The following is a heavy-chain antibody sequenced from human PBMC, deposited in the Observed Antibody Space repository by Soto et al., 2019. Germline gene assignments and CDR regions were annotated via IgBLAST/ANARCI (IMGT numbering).Heavy chain of an antibody. J-gene: IGHJ4*02. CDR3: ASDPYYYASAF. D-gene: IGHD3-10*01. Sequence: VQLVESGGGLVKPGGSLRLSCAASGFRFSDSYMTWIRQAPGKGLEWVSKISGSGTTIYYADSVKGRFTVSRDNAKNSVYLQMDSLRAEDTAVYYCASDPYYYASAFWGQGTLLTVSS. V-gene: IGHV3-11*01. CDR1: GFRFSDSY. CDR2: ISGSGTTI.